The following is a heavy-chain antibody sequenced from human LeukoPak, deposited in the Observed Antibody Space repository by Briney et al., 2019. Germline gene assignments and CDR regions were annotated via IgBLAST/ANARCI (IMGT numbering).Heavy chain of an antibody. J-gene: IGHJ5*02. CDR2: IRYDGSNK. CDR3: APRGYSYGYVVDP. D-gene: IGHD5-18*01. Sequence: GGSLRLSCAASGFTFSSYGMHWVRQAPGKGLEWVAFIRYDGSNKYYADSVKGRFTISRDNSKNTLYLQMNSLRAEDTAVYYCAPRGYSYGYVVDPWGQGTLVIVSS. CDR1: GFTFSSYG. V-gene: IGHV3-30*02.